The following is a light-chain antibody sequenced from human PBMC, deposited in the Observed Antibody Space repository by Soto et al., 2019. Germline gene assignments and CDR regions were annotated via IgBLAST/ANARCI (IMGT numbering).Light chain of an antibody. V-gene: IGKV1-39*01. CDR3: QQTYVTPPWT. Sequence: DIQMTQSPSSLSASVGDRVTMTCRASQNINNYLNWYQQKPGKAPKLLIFAAANLETGIPSRFSGSGSGTDFTLSVSNLQPEDFATYYCQQTYVTPPWTFGQGTKVDIK. CDR2: AAA. CDR1: QNINNY. J-gene: IGKJ1*01.